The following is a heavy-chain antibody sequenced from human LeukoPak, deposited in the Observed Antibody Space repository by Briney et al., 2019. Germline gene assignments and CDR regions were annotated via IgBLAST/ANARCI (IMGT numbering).Heavy chain of an antibody. D-gene: IGHD3-10*01. CDR2: IRYDGTNK. CDR3: AKDTRGVMSYYYYYMDV. V-gene: IGHV3-30*02. J-gene: IGHJ6*03. CDR1: GFSFSRYG. Sequence: GGALRLSCAASGFSFSRYGMHWVRQAPGEGPKGVAFIRYDGTNKYYADSVKGRFPISRDNSNSTLYLQMNSLRAEDTAVYYCAKDTRGVMSYYYYYMDVWGKGTTVTVSS.